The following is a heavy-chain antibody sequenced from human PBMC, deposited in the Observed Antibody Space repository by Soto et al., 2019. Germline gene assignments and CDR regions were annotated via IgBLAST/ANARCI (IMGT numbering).Heavy chain of an antibody. J-gene: IGHJ5*02. CDR3: ARPHRILQPIDPGNGWFDP. CDR1: GYTFTSYY. V-gene: IGHV1-46*01. Sequence: GASVKVSCKASGYTFTSYYMHWVRQAPGQGLEWMGIINPSGGSTSYAQKFQGRVTMTRDTSTSTVYMELSSLRSEDTAVYYCARPHRILQPIDPGNGWFDPWGQGTLVTVSS. D-gene: IGHD2-21*01. CDR2: INPSGGST.